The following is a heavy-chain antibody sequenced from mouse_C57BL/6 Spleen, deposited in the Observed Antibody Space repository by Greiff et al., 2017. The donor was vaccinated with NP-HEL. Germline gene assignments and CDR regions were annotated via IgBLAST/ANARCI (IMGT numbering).Heavy chain of an antibody. CDR1: GYTFTSYW. Sequence: QVQLQQPGAELVKPGASVKLSCKASGYTFTSYWMHWVKQRPGQGLEWIGMIHPNSGSTNYNEKFTSKATLTVDKSSSTAYMQLSSLTSEDSAVYYCARRDYYGSSPYWYFDVWGTGTTVTVSS. J-gene: IGHJ1*03. CDR3: ARRDYYGSSPYWYFDV. V-gene: IGHV1-64*01. CDR2: IHPNSGST. D-gene: IGHD1-1*01.